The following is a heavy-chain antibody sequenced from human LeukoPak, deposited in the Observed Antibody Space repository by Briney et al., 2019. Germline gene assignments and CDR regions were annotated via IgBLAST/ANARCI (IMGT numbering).Heavy chain of an antibody. CDR1: GGSISSGSDY. CDR3: ARCSSTSCPYG. V-gene: IGHV4-61*09. Sequence: SQTLSLTCTVSGGSISSGSDYWSWIRQPAGKGLEWIGHIYTSGSINYNPSLKSRVTRSVDTSKNQFSLKLGSVTAADTAVYYCARCSSTSCPYGWGQGTLVTVSS. CDR2: IYTSGSI. J-gene: IGHJ4*02. D-gene: IGHD2-2*01.